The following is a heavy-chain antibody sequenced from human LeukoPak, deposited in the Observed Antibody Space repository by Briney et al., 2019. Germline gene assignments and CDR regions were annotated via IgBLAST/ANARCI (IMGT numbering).Heavy chain of an antibody. D-gene: IGHD3-22*01. V-gene: IGHV4-4*07. J-gene: IGHJ3*02. CDR3: ARVGGYPLGAFDI. CDR2: IYISGGT. CDR1: GGSISSYY. Sequence: SETLSLTCTVSGGSISSYYWGWIRQPAGKGLEWIGRIYISGGTNYNPSLKSRVTMSVDTSKNQFSLKLNSVTAADTAVYYCARVGGYPLGAFDIWGQGTMVTVSS.